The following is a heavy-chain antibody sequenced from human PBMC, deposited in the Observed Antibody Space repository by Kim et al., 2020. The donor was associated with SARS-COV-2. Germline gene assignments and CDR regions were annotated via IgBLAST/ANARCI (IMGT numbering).Heavy chain of an antibody. V-gene: IGHV4-34*01. D-gene: IGHD2-15*01. J-gene: IGHJ3*02. CDR3: ARVVAATVPDAFDI. CDR1: GASFSGHY. Sequence: SETLSLTCAVYGASFSGHYWSWIRQSPGKGLEWIGEINHRGSTNYNPSLKSRVIISVDTSKNQFSLKLTSVTAADTALYYCARVVAATVPDAFDIWDQGTMVTVSS. CDR2: INHRGST.